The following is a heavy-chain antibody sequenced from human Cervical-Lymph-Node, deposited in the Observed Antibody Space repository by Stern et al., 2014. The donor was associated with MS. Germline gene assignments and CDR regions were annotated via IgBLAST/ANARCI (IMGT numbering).Heavy chain of an antibody. V-gene: IGHV1-69*01. CDR1: GGTFSSYA. CDR2: IIPLFGTT. J-gene: IGHJ6*02. D-gene: IGHD3-16*01. Sequence: QVQLVQSGAEVKKPGSSVKVSCKASGGTFSSYALNWVRQAPGQGLEWMGGIIPLFGTTNYAQKSRGRVTITADESTSTAYMELSSLRSEDTAVYYCATDVGGVYKMDVWGQGTTVTVSS. CDR3: ATDVGGVYKMDV.